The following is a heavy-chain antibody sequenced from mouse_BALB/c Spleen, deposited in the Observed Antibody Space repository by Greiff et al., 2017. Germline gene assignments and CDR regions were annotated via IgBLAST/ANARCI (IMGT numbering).Heavy chain of an antibody. Sequence: QVQLQQPGAELVKPGASVKLSCKASGYTFTSYYMYWVKQRPGQGLEWIGGINPSNGGTNFNEKFKSKATLTVDKSSSTAYMQLSSLTSEDSAVYYCTRAGTRGLDYAMDYWGQGTSVTVSS. V-gene: IGHV1S81*02. CDR1: GYTFTSYY. CDR2: INPSNGGT. J-gene: IGHJ4*01. D-gene: IGHD4-1*01. CDR3: TRAGTRGLDYAMDY.